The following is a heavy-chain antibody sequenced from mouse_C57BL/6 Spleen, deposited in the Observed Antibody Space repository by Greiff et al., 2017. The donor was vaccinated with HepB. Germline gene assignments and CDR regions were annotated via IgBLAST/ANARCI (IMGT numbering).Heavy chain of an antibody. V-gene: IGHV5-9-1*02. J-gene: IGHJ1*03. CDR1: GFTFSSYA. CDR2: ISSGGDYI. CDR3: TRASLGYWYFDV. Sequence: DVMLVESGEGLVKPGGSLKLSCAASGFTFSSYAMSWVRQTPEKRLEWVAYISSGGDYIYYADTVKGRFTISRDNARNTLYLQMSSLKSEDTAMYYCTRASLGYWYFDVWGTGTTVTVSS.